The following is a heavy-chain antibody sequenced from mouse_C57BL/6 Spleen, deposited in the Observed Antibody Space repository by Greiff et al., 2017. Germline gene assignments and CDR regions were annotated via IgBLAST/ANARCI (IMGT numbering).Heavy chain of an antibody. J-gene: IGHJ2*01. CDR3: ARAGAGTGFDY. D-gene: IGHD4-1*01. CDR2: IDPAGSYT. Sequence: QVQLQQPGAELVKPGASVKLSCKASGYTFTSYWMQWVKQRPGQGLEWIGEIDPAGSYTNYNQKFKGKGTLTVDTSSSTAYMQLSRLTSEAAAVYYYARAGAGTGFDYWGQGTTLTVSS. CDR1: GYTFTSYW. V-gene: IGHV1-50*01.